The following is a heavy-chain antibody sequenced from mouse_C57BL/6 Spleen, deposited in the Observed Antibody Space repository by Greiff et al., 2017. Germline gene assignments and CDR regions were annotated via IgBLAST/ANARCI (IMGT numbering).Heavy chain of an antibody. CDR1: GFNIKDYY. V-gene: IGHV14-2*01. Sequence: VQLQQSGAELVKPGASVKLSCTASGFNIKDYYMHWVKQRTEQGLEWIGRIDPEDGDTKYAPKFQGKATITADTSSNTAYLQLSSLTSEDTAVYYCATYYGGSSDWYFDGWGTGTTVTAAS. CDR3: ATYYGGSSDWYFDG. CDR2: IDPEDGDT. J-gene: IGHJ1*03. D-gene: IGHD1-1*01.